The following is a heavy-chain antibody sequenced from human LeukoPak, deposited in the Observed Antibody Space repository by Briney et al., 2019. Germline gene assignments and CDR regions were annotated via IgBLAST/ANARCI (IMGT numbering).Heavy chain of an antibody. J-gene: IGHJ4*02. CDR2: ISSSGSTI. Sequence: PGGSLRLSCAASGVTFSSYEMNWVRQAPGKGLEWVSYISSSGSTIYYADSVKGRFTISRDNAKNSLYLQMNSLRAEDTAVYYCAREGHSSSWYVLGYFDYWGQGTLVTVSS. CDR3: AREGHSSSWYVLGYFDY. CDR1: GVTFSSYE. D-gene: IGHD6-13*01. V-gene: IGHV3-48*03.